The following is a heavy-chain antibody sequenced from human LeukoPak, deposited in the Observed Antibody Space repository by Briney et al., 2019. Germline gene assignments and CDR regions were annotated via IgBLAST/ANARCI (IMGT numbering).Heavy chain of an antibody. Sequence: GGSVKVSCKASGGTFSSYAISWVRQAPGQGLEWMGGIIPIFGTANYAQKFKGRVTITADESTSTAYMELSSLRSEDTAVYYCAREQAEEEYYDSYMDVWGKGTTATVSS. CDR2: IIPIFGTA. V-gene: IGHV1-69*13. J-gene: IGHJ6*03. CDR3: AREQAEEEYYDSYMDV. CDR1: GGTFSSYA.